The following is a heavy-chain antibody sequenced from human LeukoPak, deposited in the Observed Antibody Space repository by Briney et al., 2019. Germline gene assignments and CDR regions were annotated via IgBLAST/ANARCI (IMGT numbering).Heavy chain of an antibody. J-gene: IGHJ6*02. CDR3: ARDFEDIAARPRYYYYGMDV. V-gene: IGHV1-18*01. D-gene: IGHD6-6*01. Sequence: GASVKVSCKASGYTFTSYGISWVRQAPGQGLEWMGWISAYNGNTNYAQKLQGRVTMTTDTSTSTAYMELRGLRSDDTAVYYCARDFEDIAARPRYYYYGMDVWGQGTTVTVSS. CDR1: GYTFTSYG. CDR2: ISAYNGNT.